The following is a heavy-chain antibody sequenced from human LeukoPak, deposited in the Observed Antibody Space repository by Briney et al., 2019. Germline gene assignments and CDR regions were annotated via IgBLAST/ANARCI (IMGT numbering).Heavy chain of an antibody. D-gene: IGHD5-18*01. Sequence: PSETLSLTCTVSGGSLSSYYWSWIRQPPGKGLEWIGHIQTSGSTYYKSSLNSRVTMSIDTSTNQFLLKVTSVTAADTAMYYCATTLGYGWFDPWGQGTLVTVSS. CDR1: GGSLSSYY. CDR2: IQTSGST. J-gene: IGHJ5*02. CDR3: ATTLGYGWFDP. V-gene: IGHV4-4*07.